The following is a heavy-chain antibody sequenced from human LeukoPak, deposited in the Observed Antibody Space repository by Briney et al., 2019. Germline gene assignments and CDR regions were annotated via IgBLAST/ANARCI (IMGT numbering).Heavy chain of an antibody. J-gene: IGHJ4*02. CDR2: IIPIFGTA. D-gene: IGHD2-8*01. CDR3: ARVGYCTNGVCYPQLGHFDY. V-gene: IGHV1-69*01. Sequence: ASVKVSCKASGGTFSSYAISWVRQAPGQGLEWMGGIIPIFGTANYAQKFQGRVTITADESTSTAYMELSSLRSEDTAVYYCARVGYCTNGVCYPQLGHFDYWGQGTLVTVSS. CDR1: GGTFSSYA.